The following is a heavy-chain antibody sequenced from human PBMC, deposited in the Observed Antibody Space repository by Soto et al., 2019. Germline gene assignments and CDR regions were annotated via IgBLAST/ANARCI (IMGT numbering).Heavy chain of an antibody. CDR2: IFFNGST. J-gene: IGHJ5*02. Sequence: SETLPRPCTVSGGSISSYYWAWIRQPPGKGLERIGYIFFNGSTNYNPSPKSRLTMSVNTSKNQFSLKQSCLSTEDTAVHYCARGGGWGSYAIRWLDPLDRVTMITV. CDR1: GGSISSYY. D-gene: IGHD3-16*01. V-gene: IGHV4-59*01. CDR3: ARGGGWGSYAIRWLDP.